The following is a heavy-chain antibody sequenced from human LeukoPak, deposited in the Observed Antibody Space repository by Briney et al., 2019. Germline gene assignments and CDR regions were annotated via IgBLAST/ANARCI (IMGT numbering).Heavy chain of an antibody. CDR2: IKQDGSEK. Sequence: GSLRLSCGASGFTFSSYWMSWVRQAPGKGLEWVANIKQDGSEKYYVDSVKGRFTISRDNAKNSLYLQMNSLRAEDTAVYYCARGLDFDYWGQGTLVTVSS. CDR3: ARGLDFDY. CDR1: GFTFSSYW. J-gene: IGHJ4*02. V-gene: IGHV3-7*01. D-gene: IGHD4-11*01.